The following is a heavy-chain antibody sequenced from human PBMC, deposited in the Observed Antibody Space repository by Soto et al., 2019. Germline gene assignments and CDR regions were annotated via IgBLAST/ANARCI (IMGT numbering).Heavy chain of an antibody. CDR1: GGSISSYY. CDR3: ASRLAVHVFCGGYYYGFDY. CDR2: IYYSGST. Sequence: PSETLSLTCTVSGGSISSYYWSWIRQPPGKGLEWIGYIYYSGSTNYNPSLKSRVTISVDTSKNQFSLKLSSVTAADTAVYYCASRLAVHVFCGGYYYGFDYLGQGTLVTVSS. V-gene: IGHV4-59*01. J-gene: IGHJ4*02. D-gene: IGHD3-3*01.